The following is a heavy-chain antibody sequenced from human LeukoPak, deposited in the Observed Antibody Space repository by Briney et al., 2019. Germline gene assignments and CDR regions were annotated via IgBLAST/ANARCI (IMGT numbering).Heavy chain of an antibody. CDR2: INPNSGGT. J-gene: IGHJ4*02. CDR3: ARVITTADY. Sequence: ASVKVSCKASGYTFTDYYMHWVRQAPGQGLEWMGWINPNSGGTNYAQKFQGRVTMTRDTSISTAYMELSRLTSDDTAVYYCARVITTADYWGQGTLVTVSS. D-gene: IGHD3-22*01. CDR1: GYTFTDYY. V-gene: IGHV1-2*02.